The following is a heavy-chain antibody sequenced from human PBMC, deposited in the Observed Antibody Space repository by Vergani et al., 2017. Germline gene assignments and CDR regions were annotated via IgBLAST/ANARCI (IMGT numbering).Heavy chain of an antibody. CDR1: GGTFNIYS. V-gene: IGHV1-69*05. D-gene: IGHD2-2*01. CDR2: ITPFFPTG. J-gene: IGHJ5*02. Sequence: QVQLVQSGAEVKKPGSSVKVSCKASGGTFNIYSVSWLRQAPGQGPEWMGGITPFFPTGHYAQKFQGRVTMTRDTSTSTVYMELSSLRSEDTAVYYCARDSRYCSSTSCYVGRDWFDPWGQGTLVTVSS. CDR3: ARDSRYCSSTSCYVGRDWFDP.